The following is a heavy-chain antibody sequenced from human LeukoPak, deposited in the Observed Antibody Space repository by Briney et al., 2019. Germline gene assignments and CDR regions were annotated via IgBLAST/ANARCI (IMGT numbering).Heavy chain of an antibody. D-gene: IGHD2/OR15-2a*01. CDR2: IYYSGTT. CDR3: ARDNINVFDI. Sequence: SETLSLTCTVSGGSISSFYWNWIRQPPGKGLEWIGYIYYSGTTNYNPSLKSRVTISVDTSKNQFSLKLSSVTAADTAVYYCARDNINVFDIWGQGTMVTVSS. CDR1: GGSISSFY. V-gene: IGHV4-59*01. J-gene: IGHJ3*02.